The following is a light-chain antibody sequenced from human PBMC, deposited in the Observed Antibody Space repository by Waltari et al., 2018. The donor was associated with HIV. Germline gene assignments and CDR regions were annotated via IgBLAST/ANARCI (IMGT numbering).Light chain of an antibody. CDR3: TSYVDNYVVF. J-gene: IGLJ2*01. Sequence: QSALTQPPSASGSPGQSVTISCTGTSNDVGAYDYVSWYQQHPGRAPKLLIYEVTKRPSGVPDHFSGSKSGNTASLTVSGLQAEDDGHYYCTSYVDNYVVFFGGGTKLTVL. CDR1: SNDVGAYDY. CDR2: EVT. V-gene: IGLV2-8*01.